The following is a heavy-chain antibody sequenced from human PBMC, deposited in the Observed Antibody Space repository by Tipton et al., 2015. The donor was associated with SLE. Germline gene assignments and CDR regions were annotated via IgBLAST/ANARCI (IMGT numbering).Heavy chain of an antibody. V-gene: IGHV3-74*03. CDR2: VNIDGVTT. CDR1: GVTFSSHW. D-gene: IGHD3-22*01. J-gene: IGHJ4*02. Sequence: SLRLSCAVSGVTFSSHWMHWVRQAPGKGLVWVSRVNIDGVTTEYAHSVRGRFTISRDNANNALYLQMNSLTAGDTGVYYCAADSSAYYWGQGTLVTVSS. CDR3: AADSSAYY.